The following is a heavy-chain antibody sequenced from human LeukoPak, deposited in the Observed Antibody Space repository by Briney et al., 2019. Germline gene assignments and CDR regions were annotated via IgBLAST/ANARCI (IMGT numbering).Heavy chain of an antibody. J-gene: IGHJ4*02. V-gene: IGHV1-2*02. CDR3: AGEMDYYDSSGYYGRSFDY. Sequence: SVKVTCKASGYTFTVYYMHWVRQGPGQGLELVGWINPNSGGTNYAQEFQGRVTMTRDTSNSTAYMELSRLSSDATAADYYAGEMDYYDSSGYYGRSFDYWSQGTLVTVSS. D-gene: IGHD3-22*01. CDR1: GYTFTVYY. CDR2: INPNSGGT.